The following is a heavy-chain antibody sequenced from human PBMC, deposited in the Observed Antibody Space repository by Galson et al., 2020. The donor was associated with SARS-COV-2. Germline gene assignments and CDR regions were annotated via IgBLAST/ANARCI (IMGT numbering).Heavy chain of an antibody. CDR1: GGSISSYY. J-gene: IGHJ4*02. V-gene: IGHV4-59*01. CDR2: IYYSGST. Sequence: SETLSLTCTVSGGSISSYYWSWIRQHPGKGLEWIGYIYYSGSTNYNPSLKSRVTISVDTSKNQFSLKLSSVTAADTAVYYCARGDVDIGLRYYFDYWGQGTLVTVSS. D-gene: IGHD5-12*01. CDR3: ARGDVDIGLRYYFDY.